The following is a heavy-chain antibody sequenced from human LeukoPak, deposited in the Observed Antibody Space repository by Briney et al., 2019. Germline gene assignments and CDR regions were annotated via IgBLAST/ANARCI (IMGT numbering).Heavy chain of an antibody. CDR1: GFTFSSYG. CDR2: ISYDGSNK. D-gene: IGHD3-22*01. Sequence: GGSLRLSCAASGFTFSSYGMHWVRQAPGKGLEWVAVISYDGSNKYYADSVKGRFTISRDNSKNTLYLQMNSLRAEDTAVYYCARGQFRLGYYGSSGFDYWGQGTLVTVSS. J-gene: IGHJ4*02. V-gene: IGHV3-30*19. CDR3: ARGQFRLGYYGSSGFDY.